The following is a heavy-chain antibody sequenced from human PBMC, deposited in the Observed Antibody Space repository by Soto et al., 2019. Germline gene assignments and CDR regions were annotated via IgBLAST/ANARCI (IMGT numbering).Heavy chain of an antibody. CDR2: IYYSGST. D-gene: IGHD3-22*01. V-gene: IGHV4-31*03. J-gene: IGHJ4*02. Sequence: SETLSLTCTVSGGSISSGGYYWSWIRQHPGKGLEWIGYIYYSGSTYYNPSLKSRVTISVDTSKDQFSLKLSSVTAADTAVYYCARFLPYYYDSSGYPYFDYWGQGTLVTVSS. CDR1: GGSISSGGYY. CDR3: ARFLPYYYDSSGYPYFDY.